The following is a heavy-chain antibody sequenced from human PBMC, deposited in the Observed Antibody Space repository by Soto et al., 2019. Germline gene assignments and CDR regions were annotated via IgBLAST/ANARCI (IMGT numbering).Heavy chain of an antibody. CDR3: ANYIMRIPGAKGLDY. CDR2: INAGSGNT. D-gene: IGHD3-16*01. J-gene: IGHJ4*02. CDR1: GYTSTNDG. V-gene: IGHV1-3*01. Sequence: SVKVSCKASGYTSTNDGMHWVHQAPGQRLEWMGWINAGSGNTKYSQKFQGRITITRDTSASTVYMELSSLRSEDTAVYYCANYIMRIPGAKGLDYWGQAALVTGFS.